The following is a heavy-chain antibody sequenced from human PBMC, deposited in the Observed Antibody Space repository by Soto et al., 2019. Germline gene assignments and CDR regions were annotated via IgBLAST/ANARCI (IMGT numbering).Heavy chain of an antibody. CDR2: ISAYNGNT. D-gene: IGHD5-18*01. V-gene: IGHV1-18*01. J-gene: IGHJ4*02. Sequence: QVQLVQSGAEVKKPGASVKVSCKASGYTFTSYGISWVRQAPGQGLEWMGWISAYNGNTNYAQKLQGRVTMTTDTSTTKAYMELRSLISDDTAVSYCAGMGQLLTYDTYSYGIEYWGQGTLVTVSS. CDR1: GYTFTSYG. CDR3: AGMGQLLTYDTYSYGIEY.